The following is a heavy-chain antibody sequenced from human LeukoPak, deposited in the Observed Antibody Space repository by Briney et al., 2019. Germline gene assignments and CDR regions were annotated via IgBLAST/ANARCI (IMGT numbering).Heavy chain of an antibody. CDR2: IYYSGST. CDR3: AREGSSGWYDRGAFDI. CDR1: GGSISSYY. V-gene: IGHV4-59*01. D-gene: IGHD6-19*01. J-gene: IGHJ3*02. Sequence: SETLSLTCTVSGGSISSYYWSWLRQPPGKGLEWIGYIYYSGSTNYNPSLKSRVTISVDTSKNQFSLKLSSVTAADPAVYYCAREGSSGWYDRGAFDIWGQGTMVTVSS.